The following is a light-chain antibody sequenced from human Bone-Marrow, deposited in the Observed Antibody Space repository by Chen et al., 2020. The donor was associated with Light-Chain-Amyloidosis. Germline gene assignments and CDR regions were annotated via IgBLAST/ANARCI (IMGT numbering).Light chain of an antibody. Sequence: QSALTQPASVSGSPGQSITISCTGTSSDVGGDNHVSWYQQHPDKAPKLMIYEVTNRPSWVPDRVSGAKSDNTPSLTISGLQTDDEADYFGSSYTITNTLVFGSGTRVSVL. J-gene: IGLJ1*01. CDR2: EVT. CDR1: SSDVGGDNH. CDR3: SSYTITNTLV. V-gene: IGLV2-14*01.